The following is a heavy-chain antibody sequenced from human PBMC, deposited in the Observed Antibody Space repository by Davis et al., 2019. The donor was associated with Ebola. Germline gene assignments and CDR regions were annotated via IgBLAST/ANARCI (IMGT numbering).Heavy chain of an antibody. CDR3: AKESHDSSGYDIDL. Sequence: GESLKISCAASGFTFSDYYMSWIRQAPGKGLEWVSYISSSGSTIYYADSVKGRFTISRDNAKNSLYLQMNSLRAEDTAVYYCAKESHDSSGYDIDLWGRGTLVTVSS. D-gene: IGHD3-22*01. CDR1: GFTFSDYY. V-gene: IGHV3-11*01. CDR2: ISSSGSTI. J-gene: IGHJ2*01.